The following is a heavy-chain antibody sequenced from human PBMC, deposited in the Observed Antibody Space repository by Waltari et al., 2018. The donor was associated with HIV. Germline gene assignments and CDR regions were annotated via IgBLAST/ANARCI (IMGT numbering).Heavy chain of an antibody. CDR3: ASRGMHYYDSSGYYS. CDR1: GGSITSYY. J-gene: IGHJ4*02. D-gene: IGHD3-22*01. V-gene: IGHV4-59*01. Sequence: QVLLQESGPGLVKPSATLSLTCTVSGGSITSYYWSWIRQPPGKGLKGIGYIYYSGSTNYNPSLRSLATISVATSKNQVSLTLSSVTAAYTAVYYCASRGMHYYDSSGYYSWGQGTLVTVSS. CDR2: IYYSGST.